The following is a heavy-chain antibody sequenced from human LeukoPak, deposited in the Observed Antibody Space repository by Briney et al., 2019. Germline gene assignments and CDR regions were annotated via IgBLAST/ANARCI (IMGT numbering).Heavy chain of an antibody. CDR2: IYNSGST. V-gene: IGHV4-59*08. Sequence: SETLSLTCSVPGASITSHYWSWIRHRPGKRPECIGYIYNSGSTNYNPSTKSRVTISINTSKNQFSLRLSCVTAANTAVYYCTRGYNNGWHDYWGQGTLVTVSS. CDR1: GASITSHY. D-gene: IGHD6-19*01. J-gene: IGHJ4*02. CDR3: TRGYNNGWHDY.